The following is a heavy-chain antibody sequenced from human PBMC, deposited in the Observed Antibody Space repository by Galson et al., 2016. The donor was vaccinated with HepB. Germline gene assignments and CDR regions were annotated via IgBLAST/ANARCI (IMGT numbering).Heavy chain of an antibody. Sequence: SVKVSCKASGYTSSNYGVSWVRQAPGQGLEWMGWISVSNGNTFYAQNLEGRVIMTKDTSTNTVYLEMRSLSSDDEGIYYCAGDSRWFQGLGACWGQGTPVTVSS. CDR3: AGDSRWFQGLGAC. D-gene: IGHD3-16*01. CDR1: GYTSSNYG. CDR2: ISVSNGNT. V-gene: IGHV1-18*01. J-gene: IGHJ4*02.